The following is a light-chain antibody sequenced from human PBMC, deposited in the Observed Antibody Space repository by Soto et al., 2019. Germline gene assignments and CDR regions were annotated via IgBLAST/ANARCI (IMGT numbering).Light chain of an antibody. CDR1: QSVSNNY. CDR2: DAS. Sequence: EIVLTQSPGTLSLSPGERSTLSCRAIQSVSNNYLAWYQQKPGQAPRLLIYDASNRATGIPARFSGSGSGTDFTLTISSLEPEDFAVYYCQQRSNWPPWTFGQGTKVDI. CDR3: QQRSNWPPWT. J-gene: IGKJ1*01. V-gene: IGKV3-11*01.